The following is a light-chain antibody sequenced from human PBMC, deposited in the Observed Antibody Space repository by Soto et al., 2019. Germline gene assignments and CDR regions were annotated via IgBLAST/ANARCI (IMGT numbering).Light chain of an antibody. J-gene: IGKJ3*01. Sequence: EIVLTQSPATLSVSPGERATLSCRASQSVSSSYLAWYQQKPGQAPRLLIYGASSRATGIPDRFSGSGSGTDFTLTISRLEPEDFAVYYCQQYGSSRFTFGPGTKVD. V-gene: IGKV3-20*01. CDR1: QSVSSSY. CDR2: GAS. CDR3: QQYGSSRFT.